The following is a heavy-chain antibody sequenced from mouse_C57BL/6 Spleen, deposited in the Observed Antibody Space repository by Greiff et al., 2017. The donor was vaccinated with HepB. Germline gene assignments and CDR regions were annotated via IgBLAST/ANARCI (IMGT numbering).Heavy chain of an antibody. CDR3: ARTRLTTVVATSPYWYFDV. CDR2: ILPGSGST. J-gene: IGHJ1*03. Sequence: QVQLQQSGAELMKPGASVKLSCKATGYTFTGYWIEWVKQRPGHGLEWIGEILPGSGSTNYNEKFKGKATFTADTSSNTAYMQLSSLTTEDSAIYYCARTRLTTVVATSPYWYFDVWGTGTTVTVSS. CDR1: GYTFTGYW. D-gene: IGHD1-1*01. V-gene: IGHV1-9*01.